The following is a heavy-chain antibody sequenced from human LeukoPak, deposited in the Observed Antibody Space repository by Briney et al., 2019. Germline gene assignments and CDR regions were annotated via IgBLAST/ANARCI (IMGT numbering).Heavy chain of an antibody. CDR1: GFTFRDYY. Sequence: PGGSLRLSCTASGFTFRDYYVTWIRQAPGKGLEWVSYIRSTGSSTAYADSVKGRFAISRDNAKSTLSLQMNSLRAEDTAIYYCATYRQVLLPFESWGQGTLVTVSS. CDR3: ATYRQVLLPFES. J-gene: IGHJ4*02. CDR2: IRSTGSST. D-gene: IGHD2-8*02. V-gene: IGHV3-11*01.